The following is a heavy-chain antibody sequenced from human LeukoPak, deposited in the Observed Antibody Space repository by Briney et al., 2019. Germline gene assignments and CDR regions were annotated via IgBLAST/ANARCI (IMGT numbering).Heavy chain of an antibody. J-gene: IGHJ6*02. V-gene: IGHV3-21*01. CDR2: ISSSSYI. CDR1: GFTFSSYW. D-gene: IGHD1-14*01. CDR3: ARGTHGMDV. Sequence: PGGSLRLSCAASGFTFSSYWMHWVRQAPGKGLEWVSSISSSSYIYYADSVKGRFTISRDNAKNSLYLQMNSLRAEDTAVYYCARGTHGMDVWGQGTTVTVSS.